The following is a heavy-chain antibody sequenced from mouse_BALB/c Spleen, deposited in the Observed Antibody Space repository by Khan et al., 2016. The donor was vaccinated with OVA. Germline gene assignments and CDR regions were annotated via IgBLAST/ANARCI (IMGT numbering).Heavy chain of an antibody. J-gene: IGHJ1*01. Sequence: QIQLVQSGPELKKPGETVKISCKASGYTFTNYGMHWVKQAPGKGLKWMGWINTYTGEPTYADDFKGRFAFSLETSASTAYLQINNLKNEDTATYFCASVGYWYFDFWGAGTTVTVSS. V-gene: IGHV9-3-1*01. CDR3: ASVGYWYFDF. CDR1: GYTFTNYG. CDR2: INTYTGEP.